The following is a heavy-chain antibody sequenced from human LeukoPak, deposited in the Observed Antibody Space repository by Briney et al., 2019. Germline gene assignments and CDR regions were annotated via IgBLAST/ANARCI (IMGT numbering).Heavy chain of an antibody. CDR2: IYYSGSI. J-gene: IGHJ4*02. CDR3: ARHAGGISATGTRPFDY. V-gene: IGHV4-39*01. CDR1: GASLSSSTYY. D-gene: IGHD6-13*01. Sequence: SETLCLTCTVSGASLSSSTYYWGWIRQPPGKGLEWIGSIYYSGSIYYNPSLKSRVTVSVDTSKNQFSLKLSSVTAADTAVYYCARHAGGISATGTRPFDYWGQGTLVTVPS.